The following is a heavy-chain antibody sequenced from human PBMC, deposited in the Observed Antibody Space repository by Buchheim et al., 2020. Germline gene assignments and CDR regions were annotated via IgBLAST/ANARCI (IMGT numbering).Heavy chain of an antibody. CDR2: ISSGGGTI. J-gene: IGHJ4*02. CDR3: AKTDSSTGPYDY. D-gene: IGHD6-13*01. CDR1: GFTFSSYA. V-gene: IGHV3-23*01. Sequence: EVQLFESGGDLVQPGGSLRLSCAASGFTFSSYAMNWVRQAPGKGLEWVAAISSGGGTIYYADSVEGRFTTSRDNSKNTLSLQMYSLRVDDTAAYFCAKTDSSTGPYDYWGQGTL.